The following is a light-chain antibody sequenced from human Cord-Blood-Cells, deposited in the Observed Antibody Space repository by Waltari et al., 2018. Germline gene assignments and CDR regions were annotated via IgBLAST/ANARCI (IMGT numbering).Light chain of an antibody. CDR2: DVS. J-gene: IGLJ1*01. V-gene: IGLV2-14*01. Sequence: QSALTQPASVSGSPGQSITISCTGTSSDVVGYNYVSWYQQHPGKAPKRMIYDVSNRPSGVSNRFSGSKSGNTASLTISGLQAEDEADYYCSSYTSSSTYVFGTGTKVTVL. CDR3: SSYTSSSTYV. CDR1: SSDVVGYNY.